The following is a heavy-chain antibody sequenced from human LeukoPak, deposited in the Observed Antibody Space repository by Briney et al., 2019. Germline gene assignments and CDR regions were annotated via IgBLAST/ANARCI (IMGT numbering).Heavy chain of an antibody. V-gene: IGHV4-59*01. D-gene: IGHD2-15*01. CDR2: IYYSGST. CDR3: ARGHRSSSAYHCNAMDV. Sequence: SETLSLTCTVSAGSISSFYWSWIRQPPGKGLEWIGFIYYSGSTRYNPSLKSRVTISVDTSKNQFSLKLSSVTAADTAVYYCARGHRSSSAYHCNAMDVWGQGTTVTVSS. J-gene: IGHJ6*02. CDR1: AGSISSFY.